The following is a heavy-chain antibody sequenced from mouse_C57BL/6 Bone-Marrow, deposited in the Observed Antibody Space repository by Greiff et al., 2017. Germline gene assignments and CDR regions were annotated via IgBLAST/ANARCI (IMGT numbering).Heavy chain of an antibody. Sequence: QVQLQQPGAELVKPGASVKMSCKASGYTFTSYWITWVKQRPGQGLEWIGDIYPGSGSTNYNEKFKSKATLTVDTSSSTAYMQLSSLTSEDSAVYYCAREKENYDGWVAYWGQGTLVTVSA. D-gene: IGHD2-4*01. J-gene: IGHJ3*01. CDR2: IYPGSGST. CDR3: AREKENYDGWVAY. CDR1: GYTFTSYW. V-gene: IGHV1-55*01.